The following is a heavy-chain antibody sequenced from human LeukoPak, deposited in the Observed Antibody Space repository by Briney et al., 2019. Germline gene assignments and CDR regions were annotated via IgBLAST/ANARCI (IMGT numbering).Heavy chain of an antibody. J-gene: IGHJ4*02. V-gene: IGHV3-7*01. Sequence: GGSLRLSCAASGFTFSSYWMSWVRQAPGKGLEWVANIKQDGSEKYYADSVKGRFTISRDNSKNTLYLQMNSLRAEDTAVYYCARSMAGLQTVDYWGQGTLVTVSS. CDR2: IKQDGSEK. D-gene: IGHD6-19*01. CDR3: ARSMAGLQTVDY. CDR1: GFTFSSYW.